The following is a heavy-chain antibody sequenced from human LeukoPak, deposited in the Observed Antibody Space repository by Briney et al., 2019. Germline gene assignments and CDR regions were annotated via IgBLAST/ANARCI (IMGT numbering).Heavy chain of an antibody. V-gene: IGHV3-11*01. CDR3: ASPGEAAPGSVQH. CDR1: GFTFSDYY. J-gene: IGHJ1*01. CDR2: ISSSGSTI. D-gene: IGHD6-6*01. Sequence: GGSLRLSCAASGFTFSDYYMSWIRPAPGKGREWVSYISSSGSTIYYADSVKGRLTISRDNAKNSLYLQMNSLRAEDTAVYYCASPGEAAPGSVQHWGQGTLVTVSS.